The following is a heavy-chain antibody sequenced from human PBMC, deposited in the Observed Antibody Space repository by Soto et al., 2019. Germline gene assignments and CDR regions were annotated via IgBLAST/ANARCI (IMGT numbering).Heavy chain of an antibody. V-gene: IGHV3-30*04. J-gene: IGHJ4*02. CDR3: VNQEVGATVYFDH. Sequence: QVQLVESGGGVVQPGRSLRLSCAASGFTFSDYTMHWVRQAPGKGLEWVAVISHDGSLSYDADSVKGRFTISRDNSRDTLFLEMNGLRVEDTAVYSCVNQEVGATVYFDHWGQGTLVTVSS. CDR1: GFTFSDYT. CDR2: ISHDGSLS. D-gene: IGHD1-26*01.